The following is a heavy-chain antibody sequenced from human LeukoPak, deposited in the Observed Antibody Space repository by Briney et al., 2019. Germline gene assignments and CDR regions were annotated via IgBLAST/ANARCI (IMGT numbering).Heavy chain of an antibody. CDR2: IKQDGSEK. V-gene: IGHV3-7*03. CDR1: GFTFSNSW. J-gene: IGHJ4*02. Sequence: GGSLRLSCAASGFTFSNSWMTWVRQAPGKGLEWEANIKQDGSEKYYVDSVKGRFTISRDNAKNSLYLQMNSLRAEDTAVYYCARDVGRIDSYWGQGTLVTVSS. CDR3: ARDVGRIDSY. D-gene: IGHD3-16*02.